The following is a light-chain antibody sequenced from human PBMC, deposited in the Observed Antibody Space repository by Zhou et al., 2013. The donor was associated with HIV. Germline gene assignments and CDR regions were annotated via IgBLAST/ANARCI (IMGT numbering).Light chain of an antibody. Sequence: EIVLTQSPGTLSLSPGERATLSCRASQSVSSSSLAWYQQKPGQAPRLVMYGAATRATGIPDRFSGSGSGTDFTLTISRLETEDFGVYYCQQYGSSFIFGGGTKVEIK. V-gene: IGKV3-20*01. CDR3: QQYGSSFI. J-gene: IGKJ4*01. CDR1: QSVSSSS. CDR2: GAA.